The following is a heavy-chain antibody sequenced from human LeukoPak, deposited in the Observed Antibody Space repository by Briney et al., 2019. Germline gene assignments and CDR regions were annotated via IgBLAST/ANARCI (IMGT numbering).Heavy chain of an antibody. CDR1: GFTFSSYA. Sequence: TGGSLRLSCAASGFTFSSYAMHWVRQAPGKWLEWVAVISYDGSNKYYADSVKGRFTISRDNSKNTLYLQMNSLRAEDTAVYYCARDGAEGYCSGGSCYSLYYWGQGTLVTVSS. CDR2: ISYDGSNK. CDR3: ARDGAEGYCSGGSCYSLYY. D-gene: IGHD2-15*01. J-gene: IGHJ4*02. V-gene: IGHV3-30-3*01.